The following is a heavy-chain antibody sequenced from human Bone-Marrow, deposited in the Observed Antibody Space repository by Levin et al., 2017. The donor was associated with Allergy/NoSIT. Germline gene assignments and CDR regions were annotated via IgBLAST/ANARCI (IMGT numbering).Heavy chain of an antibody. D-gene: IGHD2/OR15-2a*01. Sequence: PGGSLRLSCVISGFIFDYSMHWVRQTAGGGLEWVSGISANSDILDYADSVKGRFTISRDNAKKSLFLQMDILRPEDSALYFCAVSTGSFYSVFEYWGQGTLVTVSS. CDR3: AVSTGSFYSVFEY. CDR2: ISANSDIL. V-gene: IGHV3-9*01. J-gene: IGHJ4*02. CDR1: GFIFDYS.